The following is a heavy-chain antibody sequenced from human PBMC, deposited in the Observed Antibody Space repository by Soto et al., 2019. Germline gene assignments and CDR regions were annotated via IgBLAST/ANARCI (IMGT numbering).Heavy chain of an antibody. D-gene: IGHD5-12*01. V-gene: IGHV4-59*08. J-gene: IGHJ4*02. CDR2: IYYSGST. Sequence: PSETLSLTCTVSGGSISSYYWSWIRQPPGKGLEWIGYIYYSGSTNYNPSLKSRVTISVDTSKNQFSLKLSSVTAADTAVYYCARHCSGYDPGCFDYWGQGTLVTVSS. CDR1: GGSISSYY. CDR3: ARHCSGYDPGCFDY.